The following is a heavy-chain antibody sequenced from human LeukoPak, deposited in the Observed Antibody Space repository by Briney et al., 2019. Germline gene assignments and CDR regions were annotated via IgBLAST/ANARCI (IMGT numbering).Heavy chain of an antibody. J-gene: IGHJ4*02. Sequence: GGSLRLSCAVSGITLSNYGMTWVRQAPGKGLEWVAGISDTGGRTNYADSVKGRFTISRDNPENTLYLRMNSLRAEDTAVYFCAKRGVVIRVILVGFHKEAYYFDSWGQGALVTVSS. CDR2: ISDTGGRT. CDR3: AKRGVVIRVILVGFHKEAYYFDS. V-gene: IGHV3-23*01. CDR1: GITLSNYG. D-gene: IGHD3-22*01.